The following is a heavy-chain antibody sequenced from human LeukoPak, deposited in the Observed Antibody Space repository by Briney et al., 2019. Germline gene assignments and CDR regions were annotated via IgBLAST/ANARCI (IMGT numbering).Heavy chain of an antibody. CDR1: GVSISSTTYY. D-gene: IGHD3/OR15-3a*01. V-gene: IGHV4-39*01. CDR2: IYYSGST. Sequence: SETLSLTCTISGVSISSTTYYWGWIRQPPGKGLEWIGTIYYSGSTYYNASLKSQVSISIDTSKNQFSLKLTSVTAADTAVYYCARQTGSGLFILPGGQGTLVTVSS. J-gene: IGHJ4*02. CDR3: ARQTGSGLFILP.